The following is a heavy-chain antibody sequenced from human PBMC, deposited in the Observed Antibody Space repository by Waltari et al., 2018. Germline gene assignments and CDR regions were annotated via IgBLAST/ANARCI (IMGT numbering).Heavy chain of an antibody. V-gene: IGHV3-7*01. D-gene: IGHD3-10*01. CDR3: ARRAAHPGLYYFDY. CDR2: IKQDGSEK. Sequence: EVQLVESGGGLVQPGGSLRLSCAASGFTFSSYWMSWVRQAPGKGLEWVANIKQDGSEKYYVDSVKGRFTISRDNAKNSLYLQMNSLRAEDTAVYYCARRAAHPGLYYFDYWGQGTLVTVSS. J-gene: IGHJ4*02. CDR1: GFTFSSYW.